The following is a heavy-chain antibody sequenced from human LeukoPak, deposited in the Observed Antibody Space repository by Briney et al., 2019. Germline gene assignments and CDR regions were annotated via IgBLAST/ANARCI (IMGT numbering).Heavy chain of an antibody. CDR3: ARAPLTGIAVAGTDFDY. V-gene: IGHV1-46*01. CDR2: INSSGGST. J-gene: IGHJ4*02. Sequence: ASVNVSCKASGYTFTSYYMHWVRQAPGQGLEWMGIINSSGGSTTYAQKFQGRVTMTRDTSTSTVYMELSSLRSEDTAVHYCARAPLTGIAVAGTDFDYWGQGTLVTVSS. D-gene: IGHD6-19*01. CDR1: GYTFTSYY.